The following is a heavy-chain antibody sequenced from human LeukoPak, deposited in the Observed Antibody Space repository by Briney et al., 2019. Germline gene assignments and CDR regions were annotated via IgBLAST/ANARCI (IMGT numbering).Heavy chain of an antibody. Sequence: GGSLRLSCAASGFTFSSYGMHWVRQAPGKGLEWVAVISYDGSNKYYADSVKGRFTISRDNSKNTLYLQMNSLRAEDTAVYYCAKATVVTLLDYWGQGTLVTVSS. CDR3: AKATVVTLLDY. D-gene: IGHD4-23*01. J-gene: IGHJ4*02. V-gene: IGHV3-30*18. CDR1: GFTFSSYG. CDR2: ISYDGSNK.